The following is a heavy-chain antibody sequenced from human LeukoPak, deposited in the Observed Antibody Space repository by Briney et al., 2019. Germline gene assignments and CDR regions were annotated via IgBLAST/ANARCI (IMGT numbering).Heavy chain of an antibody. CDR1: GGSISSYY. CDR2: IYTSGST. D-gene: IGHD3-22*01. CDR3: ARGHRYYYDSSGYRREAFDI. J-gene: IGHJ3*02. Sequence: SETLSLTCTVSGGSISSYYWSWIRQPAGKGLEWIGRIYTSGSTNYNPSLKSRVTMSVDTSKNQFSLKLSSVTAADTAVYYCARGHRYYYDSSGYRREAFDIWGQGTMVTVSS. V-gene: IGHV4-4*07.